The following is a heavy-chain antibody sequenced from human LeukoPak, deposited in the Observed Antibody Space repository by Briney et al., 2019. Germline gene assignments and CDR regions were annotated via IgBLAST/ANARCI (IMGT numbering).Heavy chain of an antibody. CDR2: IYNSGST. CDR3: AKDLRAAAGTPGYGMDV. CDR1: GFTVSSNY. D-gene: IGHD6-13*01. Sequence: GGSLRLSCAASGFTVSSNYMSWVRQAPGKGLEWVSVIYNSGSTDYADPVKGRFTISRDNSKNTLYLQMNSLRAEDTAVYYCAKDLRAAAGTPGYGMDVWGQGTTVTVSS. J-gene: IGHJ6*02. V-gene: IGHV3-66*03.